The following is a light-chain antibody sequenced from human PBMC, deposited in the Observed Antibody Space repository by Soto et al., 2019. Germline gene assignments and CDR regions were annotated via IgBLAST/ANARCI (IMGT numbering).Light chain of an antibody. V-gene: IGLV4-69*01. Sequence: QSVLTQSPSASASLGASVKLTCTLSSGHSSYAIAWHQQQPEKGPRYLMKLNSDGSHYKGGGIPDRFSGSSSGAERYLTISSLQSEDEDDYYCQTWGTGIQVFGTGTKLTVL. CDR2: LNSDGSH. CDR3: QTWGTGIQV. CDR1: SGHSSYA. J-gene: IGLJ1*01.